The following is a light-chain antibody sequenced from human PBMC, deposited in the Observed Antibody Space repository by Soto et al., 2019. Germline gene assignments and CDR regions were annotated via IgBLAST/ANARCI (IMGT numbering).Light chain of an antibody. CDR1: QSVGSD. J-gene: IGKJ1*01. CDR3: QQYGSSGT. V-gene: IGKV3-20*01. Sequence: EIVMTHAPSTLSLSPVGRATLSCRASQSVGSDLAWYQQKPGQAPRLLIYGASNRATGIPDRFSGSGSGTDFTLTISRLEPEDFAVYYCQQYGSSGTFGQGTKVDI. CDR2: GAS.